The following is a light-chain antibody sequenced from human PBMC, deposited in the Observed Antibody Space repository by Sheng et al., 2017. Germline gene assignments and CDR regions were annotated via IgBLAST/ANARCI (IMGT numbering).Light chain of an antibody. CDR3: QQYYTSPET. V-gene: IGKV3-11*01. Sequence: EIVLTQSPATLSLSPGERATLSCRASQSVSSYLAWYQQKPGQAPRLLIYDASNRATGIPDKFSGSGSGTDFTLSINRVEPEDFAVYFCQQYYTSPETFGQGTKVDIK. CDR1: QSVSSY. CDR2: DAS. J-gene: IGKJ1*01.